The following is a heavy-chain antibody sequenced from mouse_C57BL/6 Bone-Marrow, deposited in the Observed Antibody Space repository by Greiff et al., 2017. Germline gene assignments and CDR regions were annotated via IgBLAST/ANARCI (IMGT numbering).Heavy chain of an antibody. J-gene: IGHJ1*03. CDR3: AREGFYSNYVYWYFDV. V-gene: IGHV1-9*01. CDR1: GYTFTGYW. D-gene: IGHD2-5*01. Sequence: QVQLQQPGAELVKPGASVKLSCKATGYTFTGYWIEWVKQRPGHGLEWIGEILPGSGSTNYNEKFKGKATFTADTSSNTAYMQLSSLTTEDSAIYYCAREGFYSNYVYWYFDVWGTGTTVTVSS. CDR2: ILPGSGST.